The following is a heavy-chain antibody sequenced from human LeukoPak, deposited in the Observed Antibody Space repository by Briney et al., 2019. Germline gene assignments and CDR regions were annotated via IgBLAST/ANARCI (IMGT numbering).Heavy chain of an antibody. CDR3: AKDRRWGYVWGSWYYFDY. Sequence: PGGSLTLSCAASGFTFSSYAMSWVRQPPGKGLEWVSAISGSGGSTYYAAFEKGRFTISRDNSKNTLYLQMNSLRAEDTAVYYWAKDRRWGYVWGSWYYFDYWGQGTLVTVSS. CDR1: GFTFSSYA. CDR2: ISGSGGST. J-gene: IGHJ4*02. V-gene: IGHV3-23*01. D-gene: IGHD3-16*01.